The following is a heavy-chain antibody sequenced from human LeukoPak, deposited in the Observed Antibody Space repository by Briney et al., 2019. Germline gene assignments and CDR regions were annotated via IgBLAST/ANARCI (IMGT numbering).Heavy chain of an antibody. CDR1: GGSFGGYY. CDR2: INHSGST. CDR3: ARGGAAIIYPFDY. J-gene: IGHJ4*02. V-gene: IGHV4-34*01. Sequence: SETLSLTCAVYGGSFGGYYWSWISQPPGKGMEWIGEINHSGSTNYNPSLKSRVTISVDTSKNQFSLKLSSVTAADTAVYYCARGGAAIIYPFDYWGQGTLVTVSS. D-gene: IGHD2-2*01.